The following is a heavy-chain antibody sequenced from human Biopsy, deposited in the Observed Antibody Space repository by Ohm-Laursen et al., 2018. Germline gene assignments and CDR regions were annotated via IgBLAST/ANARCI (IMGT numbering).Heavy chain of an antibody. CDR1: GESFNGYC. Sequence: SETLSLTCAVYGESFNGYCWSWIRQTPGKGLEWIGEINHSGRTNYNPSLKSRVTISVDASKNQFSLRLNSVTAADTAVYYCAREAGEHSLLGLDHWGQGALVTVSS. CDR3: AREAGEHSLLGLDH. V-gene: IGHV4-34*01. CDR2: INHSGRT. J-gene: IGHJ4*02. D-gene: IGHD1/OR15-1a*01.